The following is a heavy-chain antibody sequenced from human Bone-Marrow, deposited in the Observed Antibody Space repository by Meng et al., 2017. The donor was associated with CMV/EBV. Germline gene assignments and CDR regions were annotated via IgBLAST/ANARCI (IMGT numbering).Heavy chain of an antibody. CDR1: GGSISSSSYY. J-gene: IGHJ4*02. V-gene: IGHV4-39*07. CDR2: IYYSGST. Sequence: LPLQEVGPGLVKPSETLSLTCTVSGGSISSSSYYWGWIRQPPGKGLEWIGSIYYSGSTYYNPSLKSRVTISVDTSKNQFSLKLSSVTAADTAVYYCARVLSGYFDYWGQGTLVTVSS. CDR3: ARVLSGYFDY. D-gene: IGHD2-15*01.